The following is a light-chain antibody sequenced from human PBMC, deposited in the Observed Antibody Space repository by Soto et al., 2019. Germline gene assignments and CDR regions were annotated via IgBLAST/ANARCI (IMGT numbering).Light chain of an antibody. V-gene: IGKV3D-15*01. CDR3: QHYNNWLGT. CDR1: QSVSSD. Sequence: EIVLTQSPGTLSLSPGERATLSCRASQSVSSDFLAWYQQKPGQAPRLLIYAASSRASGIPDRFSGSGSGTEFFLNISSLQSEDSAIYYCQHYNNWLGTFGGGTKVDI. CDR2: AAS. J-gene: IGKJ4*01.